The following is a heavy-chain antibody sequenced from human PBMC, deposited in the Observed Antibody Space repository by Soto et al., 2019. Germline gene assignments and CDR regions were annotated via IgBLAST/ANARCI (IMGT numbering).Heavy chain of an antibody. V-gene: IGHV1-69*12. J-gene: IGHJ5*02. CDR3: ARGRFWSGYYSWFDP. CDR2: IIPLFGTT. CDR1: GGTISNYV. D-gene: IGHD3-3*01. Sequence: QVQLVQSGAEVKKPGSSVKVSCKTSGGTISNYVISWVRQAPGQGLEWMGGIIPLFGTTNYAQKFQGRVTITADESTRTAYMELSSLRSEDTAVYYCARGRFWSGYYSWFDPWGQGTLVTVSS.